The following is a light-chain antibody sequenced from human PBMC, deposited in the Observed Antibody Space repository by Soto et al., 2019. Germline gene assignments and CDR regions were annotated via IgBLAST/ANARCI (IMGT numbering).Light chain of an antibody. Sequence: EIVLTQSPGTLSLSPGERATLSCRASQSVSSGYLAWYQQKPGQAPRLLLSGASRRATGIPDRFSGSGSGTDFTLTISRLEPEDFAVYYCQQDDNYPRTFGQGTKVEIK. V-gene: IGKV3-20*01. J-gene: IGKJ1*01. CDR3: QQDDNYPRT. CDR1: QSVSSGY. CDR2: GAS.